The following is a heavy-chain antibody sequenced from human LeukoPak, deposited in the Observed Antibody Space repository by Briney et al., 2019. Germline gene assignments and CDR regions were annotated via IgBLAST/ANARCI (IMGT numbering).Heavy chain of an antibody. CDR3: ASLVSGSYSNDY. V-gene: IGHV3-21*01. CDR2: ISSSSSYI. D-gene: IGHD3-10*01. CDR1: GFTFSSHG. J-gene: IGHJ4*02. Sequence: PGGSLRLSCAASGFTFSSHGMHWVRQAPGKGLEWVSSISSSSSYIYYADSVKGRFTISRDNAKHSLYLQMNSLRAEDTAVYYCASLVSGSYSNDYWGQGTLVTVSS.